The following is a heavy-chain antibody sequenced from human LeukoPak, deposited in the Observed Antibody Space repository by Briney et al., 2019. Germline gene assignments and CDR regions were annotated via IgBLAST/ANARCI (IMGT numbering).Heavy chain of an antibody. J-gene: IGHJ4*02. CDR1: GYSFTSYW. D-gene: IGHD6-13*01. V-gene: IGHV5-51*01. CDR3: ARPPHIAAAGIDY. Sequence: HGESLKISCKGSGYSFTSYWIGWVRQMPGKGLEWMGIIYPGDSDTRYSPSFQGQVTISADKSISTAYLQWSSLKASDTAMYYCARPPHIAAAGIDYWGQGTLVTVSS. CDR2: IYPGDSDT.